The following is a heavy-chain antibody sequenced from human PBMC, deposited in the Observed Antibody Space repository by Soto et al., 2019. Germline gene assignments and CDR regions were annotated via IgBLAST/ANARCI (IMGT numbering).Heavy chain of an antibody. V-gene: IGHV3-73*01. J-gene: IGHJ6*02. CDR2: IRSKANSYAT. Sequence: EVQLVESGGGLVQPGGSLKLSCAASGFTFSGSAMHWVRQASGKGLEWVGRIRSKANSYATTYAASVKGRFTMSRDDSTNRAYLQMNSLKTEDTAVYYCPRWYYGMDVWGQGTTVTVSS. CDR1: GFTFSGSA. D-gene: IGHD4-17*01. CDR3: PRWYYGMDV.